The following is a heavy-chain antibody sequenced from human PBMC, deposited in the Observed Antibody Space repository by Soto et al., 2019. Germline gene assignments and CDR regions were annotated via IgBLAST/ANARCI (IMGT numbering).Heavy chain of an antibody. D-gene: IGHD6-25*01. CDR1: GGSISSSSYY. Sequence: SETLSLTCTVSGGSISSSSYYWGCIRQPPGKGREWIGSIYYSGSTYYNPSLKSRVTISVATSKNQFSLNLSSVTAADTAVYYCARVYSGASVVLLRKKCLNPWGKGTLGTLP. CDR3: ARVYSGASVVLLRKKCLNP. CDR2: IYYSGST. V-gene: IGHV4-39*01. J-gene: IGHJ5*02.